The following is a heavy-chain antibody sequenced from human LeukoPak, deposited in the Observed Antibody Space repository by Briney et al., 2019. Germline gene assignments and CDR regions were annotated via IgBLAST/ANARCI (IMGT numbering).Heavy chain of an antibody. CDR3: TTDRMVRGVIGY. Sequence: AGGSLRLSCAASGFTFSNAWMSWVRQAPGKGLEWVGRIKSKTDGGTTDYAAPVKGRFTISRDDSKNTLYLQMNSLKTEDTAVYYCTTDRMVRGVIGYWGQGTLVTVSS. V-gene: IGHV3-15*01. CDR1: GFTFSNAW. CDR2: IKSKTDGGTT. J-gene: IGHJ4*02. D-gene: IGHD3-10*01.